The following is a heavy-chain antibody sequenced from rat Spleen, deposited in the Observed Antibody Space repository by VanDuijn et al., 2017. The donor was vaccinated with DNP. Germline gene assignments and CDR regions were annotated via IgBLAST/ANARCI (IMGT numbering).Heavy chain of an antibody. CDR3: TRDHSGYLDY. CDR1: GFTFRNYG. Sequence: EVQLVESGGGLVQPGRSLKLSCAASGFTFRNYGMAWIRQAPGKGLEWVASITDTAVSAYSPDSVRGRFTISRDNAKNTLSLQMNSLRSEDTATYYCTRDHSGYLDYWGQGVMVTVSS. J-gene: IGHJ2*01. V-gene: IGHV5-31*01. CDR2: ITDTAVSA. D-gene: IGHD4-3*01.